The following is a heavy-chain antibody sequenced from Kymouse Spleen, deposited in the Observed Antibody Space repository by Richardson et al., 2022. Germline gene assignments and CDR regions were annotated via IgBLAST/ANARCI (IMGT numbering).Heavy chain of an antibody. D-gene: IGHD6-6*01. V-gene: IGHV3-33*01. CDR1: GFTFSSYG. J-gene: IGHJ6*02. Sequence: QVQLVESGGGVVQPGRSLRLSCAASGFTFSSYGMHWVRQAPGKGLEWVAVIWYDGSNKYYADSVKGRFTISRDNSKNTLYLQMNSLRAEDTAVYYCAREGSIAARPVYYYYYYGMDVWGQGTTVTVSS. CDR2: IWYDGSNK. CDR3: AREGSIAARPVYYYYYYGMDV.